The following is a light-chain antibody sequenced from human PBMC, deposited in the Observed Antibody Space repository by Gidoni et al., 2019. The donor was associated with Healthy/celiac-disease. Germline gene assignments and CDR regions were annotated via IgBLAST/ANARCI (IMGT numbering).Light chain of an antibody. CDR3: AAWDDSLSGWV. CDR2: RNN. Sequence: QSVLPQPPSASGTPGQGVTISGSGSSSNIGSNYVYWYQQLPGTAPKLLIYRNNQRPSGVPDRFSGSKSGTSASLAISGLRSEDEADYYCAAWDDSLSGWVFGGGTKLTV. V-gene: IGLV1-47*01. J-gene: IGLJ3*02. CDR1: SSNIGSNY.